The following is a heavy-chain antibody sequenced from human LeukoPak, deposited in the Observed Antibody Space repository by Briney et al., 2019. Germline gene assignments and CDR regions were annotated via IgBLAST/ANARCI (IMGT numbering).Heavy chain of an antibody. CDR1: GFAFSNYA. CDR3: AKDFPPYYDILTGYYPGWFDP. V-gene: IGHV3-30*02. J-gene: IGHJ5*02. D-gene: IGHD3-9*01. Sequence: PGGSLRLSCAASGFAFSNYAMYWVRQAPGKGLEWVAFTTYDGSDKYYADSVKGRFTISRDNSKNTLYLQMNSLRAEDTAVYYCAKDFPPYYDILTGYYPGWFDPWGQGTLVTVSS. CDR2: TTYDGSDK.